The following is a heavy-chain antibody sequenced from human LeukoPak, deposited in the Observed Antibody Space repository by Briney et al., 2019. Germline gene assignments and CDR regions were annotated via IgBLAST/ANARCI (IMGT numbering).Heavy chain of an antibody. Sequence: ASVQVTCQASGYTFTSYYMHWVRQAPGQGLEWMGIINPSGGSTSYAQKFQGRVTMTRDTSTRTVYMELSSLRSEDTAVYYCARVQPPYSGYADYWGQGTLVTVSS. CDR3: ARVQPPYSGYADY. CDR1: GYTFTSYY. D-gene: IGHD5-12*01. V-gene: IGHV1-46*01. CDR2: INPSGGST. J-gene: IGHJ4*02.